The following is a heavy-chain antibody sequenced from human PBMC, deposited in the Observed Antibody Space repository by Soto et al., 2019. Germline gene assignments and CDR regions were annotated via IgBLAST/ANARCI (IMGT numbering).Heavy chain of an antibody. D-gene: IGHD3-16*01. J-gene: IGHJ4*02. Sequence: GGSLRLSCVGSGFTFIDAWMSWVRQAPGKGLEWVGRLKSETDGGTADYAAPVEGRFNISRDDSKNTLYLQMNSLKSEDTAVNYCMTAPGLNVLFWGQGALVTVSS. CDR1: GFTFIDAW. V-gene: IGHV3-15*01. CDR3: MTAPGLNVLF. CDR2: LKSETDGGTA.